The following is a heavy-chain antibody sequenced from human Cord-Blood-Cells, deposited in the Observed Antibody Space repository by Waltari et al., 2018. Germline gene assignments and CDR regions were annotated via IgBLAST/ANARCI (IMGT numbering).Heavy chain of an antibody. V-gene: IGHV1-18*01. Sequence: QVQLVQSGAEVKKPGASVKVSCKASGYTFTISGISWVRQAPGQGLEWMGWISAYNGNTNYAQKLQGRVTMTTDTSTSTAYVELRSLRSDDTAVYYCARDLSDYGDYGWFDPWGQGTLVTVSS. CDR3: ARDLSDYGDYGWFDP. CDR1: GYTFTISG. CDR2: ISAYNGNT. J-gene: IGHJ5*02. D-gene: IGHD4-17*01.